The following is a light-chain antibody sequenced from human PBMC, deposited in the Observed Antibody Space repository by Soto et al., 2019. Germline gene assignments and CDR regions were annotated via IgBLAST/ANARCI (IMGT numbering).Light chain of an antibody. CDR1: QSVSSSY. J-gene: IGKJ2*01. Sequence: EIVLTQSPGTLSLSAGERATLSCRASQSVSSSYLAWYQQKPGQAPRILIYGASSRATGIPDRFSGSGSGTDFTLTISGLEPEDFAVYYCQQYGSSPVTFGQGTKLEIK. V-gene: IGKV3-20*01. CDR3: QQYGSSPVT. CDR2: GAS.